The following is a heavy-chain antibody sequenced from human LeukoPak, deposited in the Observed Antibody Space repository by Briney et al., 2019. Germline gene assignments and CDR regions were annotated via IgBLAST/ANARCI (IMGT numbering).Heavy chain of an antibody. CDR1: GSTFTGYY. CDR3: ARADMSSDYTPNDY. Sequence: ASVKVSCKASGSTFTGYYIHWVRQAPGQGLEWMGWINPNSGGTNYAQRFQGRVTMTRDTSISTAYMELSRLRSDDTAVYYCARADMSSDYTPNDYWGQGTLVTVSS. CDR2: INPNSGGT. J-gene: IGHJ4*02. D-gene: IGHD3-3*01. V-gene: IGHV1-2*02.